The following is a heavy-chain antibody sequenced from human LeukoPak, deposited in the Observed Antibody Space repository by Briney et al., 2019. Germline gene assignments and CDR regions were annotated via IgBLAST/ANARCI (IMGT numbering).Heavy chain of an antibody. CDR1: GYTFTGYY. V-gene: IGHV3-30-3*01. Sequence: SCKASGYTFTGYYMHWVRQAPGKGLEWVAVISYDGSNKYYADSVKGRFTISRDNSKNTLYLQMNSLRAEDTAVYYCARVLADGKIYYYYYGMDVWGQGTTATVSS. CDR2: ISYDGSNK. CDR3: ARVLADGKIYYYYYGMDV. J-gene: IGHJ6*02. D-gene: IGHD6-6*01.